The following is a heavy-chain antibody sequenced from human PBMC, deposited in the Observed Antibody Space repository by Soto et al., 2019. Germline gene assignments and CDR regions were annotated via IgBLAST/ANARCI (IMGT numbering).Heavy chain of an antibody. J-gene: IGHJ6*02. CDR1: GGSISSGDYY. CDR3: ARDSYGSGSYSYYYYGMDV. Sequence: PSETLSLTCTVSGGSISSGDYYWSWIRQPPGKGLEWIGYIYYSGSTYYNPSLKSRVTISVDTSKNQFSLKLSSVTAADTAVYYCARDSYGSGSYSYYYYGMDVWGQGTTVTVSS. CDR2: IYYSGST. V-gene: IGHV4-30-4*01. D-gene: IGHD3-10*01.